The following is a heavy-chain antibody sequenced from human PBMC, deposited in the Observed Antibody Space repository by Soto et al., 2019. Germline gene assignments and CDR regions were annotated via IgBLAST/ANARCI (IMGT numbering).Heavy chain of an antibody. D-gene: IGHD3-22*01. V-gene: IGHV3-33*01. CDR1: GFTFSSYG. J-gene: IGHJ4*02. CDR3: ARNLVPYVNYDSSGYMDY. CDR2: IWYDGSNK. Sequence: PGGSLRLSCAASGFTFSSYGMHWVRQAPGKGLEWVAFIWYDGSNKYYADSVKGRFTISRDNSKNTLYLQMNSLRAEDTAVYYCARNLVPYVNYDSSGYMDYWGQGTLVTVSS.